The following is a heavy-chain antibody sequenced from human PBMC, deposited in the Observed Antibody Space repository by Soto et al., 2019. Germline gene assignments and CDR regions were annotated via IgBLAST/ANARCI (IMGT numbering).Heavy chain of an antibody. CDR2: IYYSGST. Sequence: SETLSLTCTVSGGSISSYYWSWIRQPPGKGLEWVGYIYYSGSTNYNPSLKSRVTISVDTSKNQFSLKLSSVTAADTAVYYCARLRNYYYYMDVWGKGTTVTVSS. V-gene: IGHV4-59*08. CDR3: ARLRNYYYYMDV. J-gene: IGHJ6*03. CDR1: GGSISSYY.